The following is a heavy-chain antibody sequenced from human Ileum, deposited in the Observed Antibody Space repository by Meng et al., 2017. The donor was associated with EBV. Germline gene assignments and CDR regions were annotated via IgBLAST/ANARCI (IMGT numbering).Heavy chain of an antibody. D-gene: IGHD2-8*01. Sequence: VQRQESGPGRVGPSGTLSLTCSVSGDSISNEHWWSWVRQSPGKGLAWIGEIHHTRGPNYNPSLKSRVIISVDKSNNHFSLRLSAVTAADTAVYHCASNGAFSLDHWGQGTLVTVSS. CDR1: GDSISNEHW. J-gene: IGHJ4*02. CDR2: IHHTRGP. CDR3: ASNGAFSLDH. V-gene: IGHV4-4*02.